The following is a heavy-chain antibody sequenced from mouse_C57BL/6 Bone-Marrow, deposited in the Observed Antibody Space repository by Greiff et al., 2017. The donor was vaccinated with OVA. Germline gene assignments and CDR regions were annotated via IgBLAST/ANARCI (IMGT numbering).Heavy chain of an antibody. Sequence: QVQLKQSGAELVKPGASVKISCKASGYAFSSNWMNWVKQRPGKGLEWIGQIYPEDGDTNYNEKFKGKATITADKSSSTAYMQLSSLTSEDSAVYFCAKGAFWGQGTLVTVSA. J-gene: IGHJ3*01. CDR3: AKGAF. CDR1: GYAFSSNW. V-gene: IGHV1-80*01. CDR2: IYPEDGDT.